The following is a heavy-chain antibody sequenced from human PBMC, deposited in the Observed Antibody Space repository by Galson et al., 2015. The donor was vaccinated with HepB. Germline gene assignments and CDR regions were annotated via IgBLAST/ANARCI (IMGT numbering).Heavy chain of an antibody. J-gene: IGHJ6*02. CDR2: INPSGGST. CDR1: GYTFTSYY. D-gene: IGHD3-10*01. CDR3: AKDSPLLLWFGEPDYGMDV. Sequence: SVKVSCKASGYTFTSYYMHWVRQAPGQGLEWMGIINPSGGSTSYAQKFQGRVTMTRDTSTSTVYMELSSLRAEDTAVYYCAKDSPLLLWFGEPDYGMDVWGQGTTVTVSS. V-gene: IGHV1-46*01.